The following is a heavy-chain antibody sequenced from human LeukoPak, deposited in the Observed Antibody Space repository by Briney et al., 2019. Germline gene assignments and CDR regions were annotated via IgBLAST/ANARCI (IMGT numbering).Heavy chain of an antibody. CDR1: GFTFSSSTFGSYT. CDR2: ISSTGTYI. Sequence: GESLRLSCATSGFTFSSSTFGSYTMNWVRQAPGKGLEWVSSISSTGTYIYYTDSVKGRFTVSRDIANSLLYLQMNSLRADDTAVYYCARDLDYSTGFDYWGQGTLVTVSS. CDR3: ARDLDYSTGFDY. V-gene: IGHV3-21*01. D-gene: IGHD4-11*01. J-gene: IGHJ4*02.